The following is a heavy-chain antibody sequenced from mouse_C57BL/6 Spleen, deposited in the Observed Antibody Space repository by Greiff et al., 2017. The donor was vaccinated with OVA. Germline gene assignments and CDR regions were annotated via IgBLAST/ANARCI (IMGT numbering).Heavy chain of an antibody. D-gene: IGHD2-3*01. CDR2: IDPSDSYT. Sequence: QVQLKQPGAELVMPGASVKLSCKASGYTFTSYWMHWVKQRPGQGLEWIGEIDPSDSYTNYNQKFKGKSTLTVDKSSSTAYMQLSSLTSEDSAVYYCARTGADGRDYWGQGTTLTVSS. V-gene: IGHV1-69*01. CDR1: GYTFTSYW. CDR3: ARTGADGRDY. J-gene: IGHJ2*01.